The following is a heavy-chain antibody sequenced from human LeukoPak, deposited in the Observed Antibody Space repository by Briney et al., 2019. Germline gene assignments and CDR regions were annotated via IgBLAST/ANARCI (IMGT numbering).Heavy chain of an antibody. J-gene: IGHJ4*02. V-gene: IGHV4-39*07. CDR2: IHYSGST. Sequence: SETLSLTCTVSGGSISSSSYYWGWIRQPPGKGLEWIGSIHYSGSTNYNPSLKSRVTISVDTSKNQFSLKLSSVTAADTAVYYCARGYSSGWYLTGQLYYFDYWGQGTLVTVSS. D-gene: IGHD6-19*01. CDR3: ARGYSSGWYLTGQLYYFDY. CDR1: GGSISSSSYY.